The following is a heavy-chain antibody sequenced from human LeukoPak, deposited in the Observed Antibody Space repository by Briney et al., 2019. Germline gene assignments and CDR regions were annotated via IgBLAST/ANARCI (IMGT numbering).Heavy chain of an antibody. CDR2: INAGNGNT. V-gene: IGHV1-3*01. CDR1: GYTFTSYA. D-gene: IGHD3-10*01. Sequence: ASVKVSCKASGYTFTSYAMHWVRQAPGQRPEWMGWINAGNGNTKYSQKFQGRVTITRDTSASTAYMELSSLRSEDTAVYYCARAPILLWFGELSDYWGQGTLVTVSS. J-gene: IGHJ4*02. CDR3: ARAPILLWFGELSDY.